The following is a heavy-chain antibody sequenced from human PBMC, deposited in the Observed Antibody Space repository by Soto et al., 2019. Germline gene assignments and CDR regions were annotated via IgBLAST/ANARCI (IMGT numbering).Heavy chain of an antibody. D-gene: IGHD3-22*01. CDR3: ARGGYYYENSGQNAYDY. V-gene: IGHV4-31*03. Sequence: SETLSLTCTVSGGSISSGGYYWSWIRQHPGKGLEWIGYIYYGGSTYYNPSLKSRATISGDTSKNQFSLKLSSVTAADTAVYYCARGGYYYENSGQNAYDYWGQAILVTVSS. CDR1: GGSISSGGYY. CDR2: IYYGGST. J-gene: IGHJ4*01.